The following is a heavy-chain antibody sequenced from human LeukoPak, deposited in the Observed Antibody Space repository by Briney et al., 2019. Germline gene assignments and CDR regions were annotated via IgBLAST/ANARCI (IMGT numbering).Heavy chain of an antibody. D-gene: IGHD6-19*01. CDR3: ARSWVGVAGTGGAFDI. CDR1: GFTFSSYW. V-gene: IGHV3-7*01. CDR2: IKKDGSEK. Sequence: GGSLRLSCAASGFTFSSYWMSWVRQAPGKGLEWVANIKKDGSEKYYVDSVKGRFTISRDNAKTSLFLQMNSLRAEDTAVYYCARSWVGVAGTGGAFDIWGQGTMVTVSS. J-gene: IGHJ3*02.